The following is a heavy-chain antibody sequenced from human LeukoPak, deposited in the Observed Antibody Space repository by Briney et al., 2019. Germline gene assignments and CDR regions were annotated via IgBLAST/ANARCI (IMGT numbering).Heavy chain of an antibody. CDR3: ARESWGHDPISKYYYYYMDV. Sequence: GGSLRLTCAASGFAFSIYAMSWVRQAPGKGLEWVSAISGSGGSTYYADSVKGRFTISRDNSKNTLYLQMNSLRAEDTAVYYCARESWGHDPISKYYYYYMDVWGKGTTVTVSS. CDR2: ISGSGGST. D-gene: IGHD3-3*02. J-gene: IGHJ6*03. V-gene: IGHV3-23*01. CDR1: GFAFSIYA.